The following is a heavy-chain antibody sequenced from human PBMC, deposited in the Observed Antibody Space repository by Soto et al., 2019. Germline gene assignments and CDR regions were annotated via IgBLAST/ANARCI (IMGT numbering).Heavy chain of an antibody. J-gene: IGHJ4*02. Sequence: GGSLRLSCAASGFTFSSYGMHWVRQAPGKGLEWVAFISYDGSNKYYADSVKGRFTISRDNSKNTLYLQMNSLRAEDTAVYYCAKDEASAGTCFDYWGQGTLVTVSS. CDR1: GFTFSSYG. CDR3: AKDEASAGTCFDY. V-gene: IGHV3-30*18. D-gene: IGHD6-13*01. CDR2: ISYDGSNK.